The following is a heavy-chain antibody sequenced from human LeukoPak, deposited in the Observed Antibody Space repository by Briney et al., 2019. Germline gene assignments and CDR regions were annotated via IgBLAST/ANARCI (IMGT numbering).Heavy chain of an antibody. CDR1: GYTLTELS. D-gene: IGHD3-3*01. CDR2: FDPEDCET. Sequence: ASVKVSFKVSGYTLTELSMHWVRQAPGKGRAGMGVFDPEDCETIYAQKFKDRVTMTMDRSTDKAYMYLSSLRSEDTAVYYCATAHITIFGVVVGYYFDYWGQGTLVTVSS. V-gene: IGHV1-24*01. CDR3: ATAHITIFGVVVGYYFDY. J-gene: IGHJ4*02.